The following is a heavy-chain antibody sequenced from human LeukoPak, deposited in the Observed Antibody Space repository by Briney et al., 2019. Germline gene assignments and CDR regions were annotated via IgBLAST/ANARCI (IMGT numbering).Heavy chain of an antibody. CDR3: ARGGYGDILTGLVFDY. Sequence: GASVKVSCKASGYRFTSYGISWVRQTPGQGLEWMGWISAYNGNTNYAQKLQGRVTMTTDTSTSTAYMELRSLRSDDTAVYYCARGGYGDILTGLVFDYWGQGTLVTVSS. J-gene: IGHJ4*02. D-gene: IGHD3-9*01. V-gene: IGHV1-18*01. CDR2: ISAYNGNT. CDR1: GYRFTSYG.